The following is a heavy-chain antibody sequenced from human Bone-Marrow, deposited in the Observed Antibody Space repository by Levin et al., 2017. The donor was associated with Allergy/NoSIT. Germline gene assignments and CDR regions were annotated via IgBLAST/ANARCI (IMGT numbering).Heavy chain of an antibody. CDR3: ARDRLRLGAFDI. CDR1: GFTFSDYY. V-gene: IGHV3-11*05. D-gene: IGHD3-16*01. J-gene: IGHJ3*02. Sequence: GESLKISCAASGFTFSDYYMSWIRQAPGKGLEWVSYISSSSSYTNYADSVKGRFTISRDNAKNSLYLQMNSLRAEDTAVYYCARDRLRLGAFDIWGQGTMVTVSS. CDR2: ISSSSSYT.